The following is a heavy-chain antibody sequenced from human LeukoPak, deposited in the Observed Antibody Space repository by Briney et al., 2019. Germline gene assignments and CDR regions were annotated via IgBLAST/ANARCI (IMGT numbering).Heavy chain of an antibody. CDR1: GFTVDSNY. Sequence: PGGSLRLSCAASGFTVDSNYMSWVRQAPGKGLERVSVTYSSGNTYYRDSVKGRFTISRDRSKNTLYLQVNSLNSEDTAVYYCAREGVYDSSGFDCWGQGTLVTVSS. V-gene: IGHV3-66*03. J-gene: IGHJ4*02. D-gene: IGHD3-22*01. CDR3: AREGVYDSSGFDC. CDR2: TYSSGNT.